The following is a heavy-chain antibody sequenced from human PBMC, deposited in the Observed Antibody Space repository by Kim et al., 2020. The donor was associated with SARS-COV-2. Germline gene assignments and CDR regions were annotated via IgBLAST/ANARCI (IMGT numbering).Heavy chain of an antibody. D-gene: IGHD2-15*01. J-gene: IGHJ6*02. CDR2: INYGGGNT. Sequence: GGSLRLSCAASGFPFRSYAMPWVRQAPGKGLEWVATINYGGGNTNLADSVKGRFTISRDNSRNTLFLQMSSLRAEDTAVYYCAKELVVTSQILGYYNGMDVWGQGTTVTVSS. V-gene: IGHV3-23*01. CDR1: GFPFRSYA. CDR3: AKELVVTSQILGYYNGMDV.